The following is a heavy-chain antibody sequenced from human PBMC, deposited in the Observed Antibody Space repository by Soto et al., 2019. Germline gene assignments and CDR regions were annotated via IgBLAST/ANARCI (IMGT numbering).Heavy chain of an antibody. D-gene: IGHD1-26*01. CDR3: ARRGVGPWFEP. Sequence: EVQLVESGGGLVQPGGSLRLSCEASGFTFSSYSMNWVRQAPGKGLEWVSYISSYSSTIYYADSVKGRFTISRDNAKNSLYLQMNSLRAEDTAVYYCARRGVGPWFEPWGQGILVTVSS. V-gene: IGHV3-48*01. CDR2: ISSYSSTI. J-gene: IGHJ5*02. CDR1: GFTFSSYS.